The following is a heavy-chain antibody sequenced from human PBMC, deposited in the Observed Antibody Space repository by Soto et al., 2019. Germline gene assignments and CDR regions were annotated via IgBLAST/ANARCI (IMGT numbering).Heavy chain of an antibody. CDR2: ISVTGSGT. Sequence: EVQLLESGGGLVQPGGSLGLSCAASGFTFSSYDMSWVRQAPGKGLEYVSSISVTGSGTYYADSVKGRFTISRDNSKNTLYLQMTSLRVEDTAVYYFARTTTTKSRDYWGQGTLVTVDS. J-gene: IGHJ4*02. CDR1: GFTFSSYD. CDR3: ARTTTTKSRDY. V-gene: IGHV3-23*01. D-gene: IGHD1-26*01.